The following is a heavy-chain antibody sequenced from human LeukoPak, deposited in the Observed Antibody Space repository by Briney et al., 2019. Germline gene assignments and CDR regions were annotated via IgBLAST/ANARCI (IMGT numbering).Heavy chain of an antibody. V-gene: IGHV3-23*01. Sequence: GGSLRLSCEASGMNFRKYVMNWVRQAPGKGLEWVSAISGSGTGTYYADSVKGRFSISRDNSKNTLYLQMSSLSVEDTAVYYCARSPYDYVWGSYRFWWDYWGQGTLVTVSS. J-gene: IGHJ4*02. CDR1: GMNFRKYV. CDR3: ARSPYDYVWGSYRFWWDY. D-gene: IGHD3-16*02. CDR2: ISGSGTGT.